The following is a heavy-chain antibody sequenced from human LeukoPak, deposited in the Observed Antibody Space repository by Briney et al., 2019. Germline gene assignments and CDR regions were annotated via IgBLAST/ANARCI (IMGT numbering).Heavy chain of an antibody. CDR1: GLTVSSNY. CDR3: ARDSYVDSEAVRWFDP. D-gene: IGHD4-17*01. V-gene: IGHV3-66*01. CDR2: IYRSGPT. Sequence: GGSLRLSCAASGLTVSSNYMSWVRQAPGKGLEWVSVIYRSGPTYYADSVKGRFTISRDNSKNTLYLQMNSLRAEDTAVYYCARDSYVDSEAVRWFDPWGQGTLVTVSS. J-gene: IGHJ5*02.